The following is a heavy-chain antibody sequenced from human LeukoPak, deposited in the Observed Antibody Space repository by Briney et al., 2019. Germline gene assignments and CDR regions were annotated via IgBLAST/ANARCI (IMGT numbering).Heavy chain of an antibody. Sequence: GGSLRLSCTASGFTFSSYAMYWVRQAPGKGLEYVSAISYNGVSTYHANSVKGRFTISRDNSKNTLYLQMNSLRAEDTAVYYCAKDPDCTSGVCYTFFDYWGQGTLVTVSS. J-gene: IGHJ4*02. D-gene: IGHD2-8*01. CDR2: ISYNGVST. V-gene: IGHV3-64*01. CDR1: GFTFSSYA. CDR3: AKDPDCTSGVCYTFFDY.